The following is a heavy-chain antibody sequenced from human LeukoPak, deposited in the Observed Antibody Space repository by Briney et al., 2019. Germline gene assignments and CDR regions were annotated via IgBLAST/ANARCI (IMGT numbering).Heavy chain of an antibody. D-gene: IGHD4-11*01. CDR2: VNPNSGGT. CDR3: ARGLLGTVTIDY. V-gene: IGHV1-2*02. J-gene: IGHJ4*02. Sequence: ASVKVSCKASGYTFTGYYLHWVRQAPGQGLEWMGCVNPNSGGTNYAQKFQGRVTMTRDTSISTAYMELSRLRSDDTAVYYCARGLLGTVTIDYWGQGTLVTVSS. CDR1: GYTFTGYY.